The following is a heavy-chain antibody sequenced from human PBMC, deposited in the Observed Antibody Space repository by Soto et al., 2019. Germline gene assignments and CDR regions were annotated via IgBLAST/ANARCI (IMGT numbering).Heavy chain of an antibody. D-gene: IGHD3-22*01. Sequence: HPWGALLVSCASSVFTFSVSAMHKVRQASGKGLEWVGRIRSKANSYSTAYAASVKGRFSISRDESKNTAYLQMNSLKTEDTAVHYCTSHYPDDMIRKWGQGTKVTGSS. CDR1: VFTFSVSA. CDR3: TSHYPDDMIRK. V-gene: IGHV3-73*01. CDR2: IRSKANSYST. J-gene: IGHJ4*02.